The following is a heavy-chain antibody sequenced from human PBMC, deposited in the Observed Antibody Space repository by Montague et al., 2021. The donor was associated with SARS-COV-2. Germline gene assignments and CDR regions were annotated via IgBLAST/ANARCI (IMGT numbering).Heavy chain of an antibody. V-gene: IGHV2-70*11. J-gene: IGHJ4*02. CDR2: IDWDXDK. CDR1: GFSLSTSGMC. D-gene: IGHD3-10*01. CDR3: ARSSVVRGVSLDY. Sequence: PALVKPTQTLTLTCTFSGFSLSTSGMCVSWIRQPPGKALEWLARIDWDXDKHYSTSLKTRLTISKDTSKNQVVLTMTNMDPVDTATYYCARSSVVRGVSLDYWGQGTLVTVSS.